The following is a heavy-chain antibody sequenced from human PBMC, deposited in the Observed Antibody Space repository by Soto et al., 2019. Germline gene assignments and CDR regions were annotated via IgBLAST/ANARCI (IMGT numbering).Heavy chain of an antibody. Sequence: PGGSLRLSCAASGFTFSSYWMSWVRQAPGKGLEWVANIKQDGSEKYYVDSVKGRFTISRDNAKNSLYLQMNSLRAEDTAVYYCARAYYDFWSGYLGAFDIWGQGTMVTVSS. V-gene: IGHV3-7*01. J-gene: IGHJ3*02. CDR3: ARAYYDFWSGYLGAFDI. CDR1: GFTFSSYW. CDR2: IKQDGSEK. D-gene: IGHD3-3*01.